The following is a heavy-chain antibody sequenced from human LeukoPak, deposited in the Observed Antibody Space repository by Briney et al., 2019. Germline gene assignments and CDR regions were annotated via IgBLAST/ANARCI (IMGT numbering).Heavy chain of an antibody. CDR3: ARQFVGYSFFDY. Sequence: SETLSLTCTVSGGSISSSSYYWGWIRQPPGKGLEWIVSIYYSGSTYYNPSLKSRVTISVDTSKNQFSLKLSSVTAADTAVYYCARQFVGYSFFDYWGQGTLVTVSS. V-gene: IGHV4-39*01. CDR1: GGSISSSSYY. CDR2: IYYSGST. D-gene: IGHD5-18*01. J-gene: IGHJ4*02.